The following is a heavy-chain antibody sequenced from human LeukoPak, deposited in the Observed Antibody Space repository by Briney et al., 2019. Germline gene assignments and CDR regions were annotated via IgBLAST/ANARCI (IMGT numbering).Heavy chain of an antibody. CDR2: INNDGSNT. V-gene: IGHV3-74*01. Sequence: PGGSLRLSCAASGFTFSSYWMHWVRQAPGKGLVWVSRINNDGSNTNYADSVKGRFTISRDNAKNTLYLQMNSLRAEDTAVHYCGRLAMIRGVIVDYWGQGTLVTVSS. D-gene: IGHD3-10*01. J-gene: IGHJ4*02. CDR1: GFTFSSYW. CDR3: GRLAMIRGVIVDY.